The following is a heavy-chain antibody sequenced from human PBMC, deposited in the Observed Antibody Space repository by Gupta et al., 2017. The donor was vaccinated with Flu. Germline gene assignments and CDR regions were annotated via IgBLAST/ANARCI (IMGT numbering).Heavy chain of an antibody. J-gene: IGHJ2*01. D-gene: IGHD3-10*01. CDR2: NSDSVNT. CDR3: ARDRVWYFDL. V-gene: IGHV4-59*01. Sequence: SNGSINTFYWSWSRQAPGKGLEWIGYNSDSVNTNDNPSLKSRVTISVDPSKSQFSLRLNSVTTADTAVYYCARDRVWYFDLCVRGTLVTVSS. CDR1: NGSINTFY.